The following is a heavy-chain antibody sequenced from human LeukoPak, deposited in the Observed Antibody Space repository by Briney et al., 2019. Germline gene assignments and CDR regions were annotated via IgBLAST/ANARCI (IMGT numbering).Heavy chain of an antibody. D-gene: IGHD2-2*01. CDR3: ARGPVVVPAATSDYYYYYYMDV. V-gene: IGHV1-69*05. J-gene: IGHJ6*03. CDR2: IIPIFGTA. CDR1: GGTFSSYA. Sequence: SVKVSCKASGGTFSSYAISWVRQAPGQGLEWMGGIIPIFGTANYAQKFQGRVTITTDESTSTAYMELSSLRSEDTAVYYCARGPVVVPAATSDYYYYYYMDVWGKGTTVIVSS.